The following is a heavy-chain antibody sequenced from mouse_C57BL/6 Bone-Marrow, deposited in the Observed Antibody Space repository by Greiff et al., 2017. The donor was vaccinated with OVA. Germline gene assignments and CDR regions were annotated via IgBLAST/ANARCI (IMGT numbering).Heavy chain of an antibody. V-gene: IGHV5-4*03. D-gene: IGHD4-1*01. CDR3: ARGELDLDY. CDR2: ISAGGSYT. CDR1: GFTFSSYA. Sequence: EVKLVQSGGGLVKPGGSLKLSCAASGFTFSSYAMSWVSQTPEKRLEWVGTISAGGSYTYYPDNVKGRSTISRDNAKNNLYLQLSNLKSEDTAKYYCARGELDLDYWGQGTSVTVSS. J-gene: IGHJ4*01.